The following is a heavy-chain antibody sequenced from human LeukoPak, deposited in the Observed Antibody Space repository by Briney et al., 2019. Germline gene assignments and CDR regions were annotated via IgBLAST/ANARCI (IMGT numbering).Heavy chain of an antibody. CDR1: GFTFNNYA. CDR3: AKREMAVRAFDF. J-gene: IGHJ4*02. D-gene: IGHD6-19*01. CDR2: INPSGSNT. V-gene: IGHV3-23*01. Sequence: GGSLRLSCAASGFTFNNYAVTWVRQAPGRGLEWVSTINPSGSNTYYADSVKGRFTISRDNSKNTLYLKMNSLRAAETAVYYCAKREMAVRAFDFWGQGTLVTVSS.